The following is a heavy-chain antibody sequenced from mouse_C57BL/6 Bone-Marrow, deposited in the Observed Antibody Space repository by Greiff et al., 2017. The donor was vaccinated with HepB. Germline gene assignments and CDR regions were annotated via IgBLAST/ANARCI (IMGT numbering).Heavy chain of an antibody. D-gene: IGHD1-1*01. Sequence: EVKLMESEGGLVQPGSSMKLSCTASGFTFSDYYMAWVRQVPEKGLEWVANINYDGSSTYYLDSLKSRFIISRDNAKNILYLQMSSLKSEDTATYYCAREGIHYYGSSPFAMDYWGQGTSVTVSS. CDR1: GFTFSDYY. J-gene: IGHJ4*01. CDR3: AREGIHYYGSSPFAMDY. CDR2: INYDGSST. V-gene: IGHV5-16*01.